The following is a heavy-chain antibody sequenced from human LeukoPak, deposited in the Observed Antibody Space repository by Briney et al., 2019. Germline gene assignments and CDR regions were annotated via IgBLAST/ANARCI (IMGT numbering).Heavy chain of an antibody. CDR1: GFIVNYNY. J-gene: IGHJ5*02. CDR2: IYSGGST. Sequence: GGSLRLPCAASGFIVNYNYISWVRQAPGKGLEWVSVIYSGGSTYYADSVKGRFTISRDNSKNMVYLQMNSLRVEDTAVYYCARVKVGSTYWFDPWGQGTLVTVSS. CDR3: ARVKVGSTYWFDP. V-gene: IGHV3-66*01. D-gene: IGHD1-26*01.